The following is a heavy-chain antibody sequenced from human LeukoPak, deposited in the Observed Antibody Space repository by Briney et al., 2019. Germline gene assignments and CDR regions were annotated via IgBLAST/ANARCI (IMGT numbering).Heavy chain of an antibody. J-gene: IGHJ6*02. Sequence: GGSLRLSCAASGFTVNSNYMSWVRQAPGKGLEWVANIKEDGSEKYYVDSVKGRFTISRDNAKNSLYLQMNSLRGEDTAVYYCARDPPSSGWYEDGMDVWGQGTTVTVSS. V-gene: IGHV3-7*01. CDR3: ARDPPSSGWYEDGMDV. CDR1: GFTVNSNY. D-gene: IGHD6-19*01. CDR2: IKEDGSEK.